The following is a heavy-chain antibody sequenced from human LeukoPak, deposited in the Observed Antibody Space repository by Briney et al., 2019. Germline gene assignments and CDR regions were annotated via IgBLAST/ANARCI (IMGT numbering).Heavy chain of an antibody. CDR3: SGRVVGRGARLVSDH. Sequence: SETLSLTCAVSGFTFSYYCLSWVRQSPGKGLEWIGEINDGGITNDNSSLKSRASLSVDTSKDHFSLMHISVPTADTDVYYCSGRVVGRGARLVSDHWGQGTLVTASS. CDR1: GFTFSYYC. D-gene: IGHD2-15*01. CDR2: INDGGIT. V-gene: IGHV4-34*04. J-gene: IGHJ4*02.